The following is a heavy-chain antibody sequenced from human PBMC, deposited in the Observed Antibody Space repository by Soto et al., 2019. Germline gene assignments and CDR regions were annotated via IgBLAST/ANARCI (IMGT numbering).Heavy chain of an antibody. CDR2: IIPIFGPA. J-gene: IGHJ6*02. Sequence: QVQLVQSGAEVKKPGSSVKVSCKASGGTFSNYAISWVRQARGQGLEWLGGIIPIFGPANYAQKFQGRVTITADESTTTSYMELSSLRSDDTAVYYCARGGEISVAPAATTDYYYGLDVWGQGTTVTVSS. CDR1: GGTFSNYA. V-gene: IGHV1-69*01. CDR3: ARGGEISVAPAATTDYYYGLDV. D-gene: IGHD2-2*01.